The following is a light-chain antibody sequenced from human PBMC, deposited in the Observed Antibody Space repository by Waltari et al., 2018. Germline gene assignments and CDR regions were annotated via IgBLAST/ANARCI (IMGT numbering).Light chain of an antibody. J-gene: IGLJ1*01. Sequence: QSALTQPRSLSGSPGQSVTISCTGSKRDVGRYDYVSWYQQYSGRPPKLIPHDVTLRPSGVLDRFSGSKPGSPASLTTSGLQAEDEADYYCCSYAGNYMYVFGSGTEVTVL. CDR1: KRDVGRYDY. CDR3: CSYAGNYMYV. V-gene: IGLV2-11*01. CDR2: DVT.